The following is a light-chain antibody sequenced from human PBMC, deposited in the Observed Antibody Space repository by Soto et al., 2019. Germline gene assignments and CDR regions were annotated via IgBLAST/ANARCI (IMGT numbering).Light chain of an antibody. CDR2: DVS. CDR3: CSYTSNSTPVV. Sequence: QSVLTQPASVSGSPGQSITISCTGTSSDVGGYNYVSWYQQHPGKAPKLMIYDVSNRPSGVSNRFSGSKSGNTASLTISGLQAEDEADYYCCSYTSNSTPVVFGGGTKLTVL. V-gene: IGLV2-14*03. J-gene: IGLJ2*01. CDR1: SSDVGGYNY.